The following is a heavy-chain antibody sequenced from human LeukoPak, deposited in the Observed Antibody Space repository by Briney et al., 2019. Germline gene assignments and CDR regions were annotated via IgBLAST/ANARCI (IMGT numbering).Heavy chain of an antibody. Sequence: GGSLRLSCAASGFTFSSYGMHWVRQAPRKGLEWVAVISYDGSNKYYSDSVKGRLTISRDNSKNTLYLQMNSLRAEDTAVYYCEIYTGYDSFWGQGTLVTVSS. J-gene: IGHJ4*02. CDR3: EIYTGYDSF. V-gene: IGHV3-30*03. CDR1: GFTFSSYG. CDR2: ISYDGSNK. D-gene: IGHD5-12*01.